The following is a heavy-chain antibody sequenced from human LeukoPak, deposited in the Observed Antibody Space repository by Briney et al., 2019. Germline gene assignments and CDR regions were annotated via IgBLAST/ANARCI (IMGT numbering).Heavy chain of an antibody. V-gene: IGHV1-46*01. CDR1: GYTFTYYA. CDR2: INPSGGST. CDR3: ANGGSYHRDFDY. J-gene: IGHJ4*02. D-gene: IGHD1-26*01. Sequence: ASVKVSCKASGYTFTYYAMHWVRQAPGQGLEWMGIINPSGGSTSYAQKFQGRVTMTRDTSTSTVYMELSSLRSEDTAVYYCANGGSYHRDFDYWGQGTLVIVSS.